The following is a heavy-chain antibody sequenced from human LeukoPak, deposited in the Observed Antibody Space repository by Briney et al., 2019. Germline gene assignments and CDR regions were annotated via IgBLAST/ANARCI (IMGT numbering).Heavy chain of an antibody. CDR2: IAHDSTTI. CDR1: GFTFRIYG. CDR3: ARATRNGYDY. V-gene: IGHV3-48*04. Sequence: GGALRLACAASGFTFRIYGMNWVRQAPGKGPEWVSYIAHDSTTIYYADSGGGRFTMSRDNARNSLFLQMNSLRPEGTAMYYCARATRNGYDYWGPGTLVTVSS. J-gene: IGHJ4*02. D-gene: IGHD5-24*01.